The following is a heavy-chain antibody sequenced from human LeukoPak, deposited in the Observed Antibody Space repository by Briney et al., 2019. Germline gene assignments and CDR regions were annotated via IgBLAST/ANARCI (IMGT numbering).Heavy chain of an antibody. J-gene: IGHJ3*02. CDR3: AKAPPPYCSGGSCFDDFDI. D-gene: IGHD2-15*01. Sequence: GGSLRLSCAASQFTFSNYAMSWVRQAPGKGLEWVSAISGGGHTTYYADSVKVRFTISRDNSKNTLDLEMNILRAADTAVYYCAKAPPPYCSGGSCFDDFDIWGQGKMVTVSS. CDR2: ISGGGHTT. V-gene: IGHV3-23*01. CDR1: QFTFSNYA.